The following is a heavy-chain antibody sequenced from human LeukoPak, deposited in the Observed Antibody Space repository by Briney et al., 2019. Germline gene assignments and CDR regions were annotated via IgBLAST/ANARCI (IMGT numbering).Heavy chain of an antibody. CDR1: SDSINSYY. V-gene: IGHV4-59*01. CDR3: ARASTVTTYYFDY. Sequence: PSETLSLTCTVSSDSINSYYWSWIRQPPGKRLEWIGYIYYSGSTNYNPSLKSRVTMSVDTSKKQFSLKLSSVTAADTAVYYCARASTVTTYYFDYWGQGTLVTVSP. D-gene: IGHD4-17*01. CDR2: IYYSGST. J-gene: IGHJ4*02.